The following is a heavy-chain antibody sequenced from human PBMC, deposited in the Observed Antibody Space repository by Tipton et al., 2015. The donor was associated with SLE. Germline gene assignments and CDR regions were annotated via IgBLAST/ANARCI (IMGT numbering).Heavy chain of an antibody. Sequence: SGFTFSSYAMSWVRQAPGKGMEWVSAISGSGGSTYYADSVKGRFTISRDNSKNTLYLQMNSLRAEDTAVYYCAKGPSDNYYDFWSGYYPPVGYWVQGTLVTVSA. CDR1: GFTFSSYA. CDR2: ISGSGGST. J-gene: IGHJ4*02. V-gene: IGHV3-23*01. D-gene: IGHD3-3*01. CDR3: AKGPSDNYYDFWSGYYPPVGY.